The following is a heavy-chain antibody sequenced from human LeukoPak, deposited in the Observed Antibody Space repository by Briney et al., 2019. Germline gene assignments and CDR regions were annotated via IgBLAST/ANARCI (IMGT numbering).Heavy chain of an antibody. J-gene: IGHJ4*02. V-gene: IGHV3-11*04. CDR3: ARGPRRREGYDYDSNDY. Sequence: GGSLRLSCAASGFTFSDYYMSWIRQAPGKGLEWVSYISSSGSTIYYADSVRGRFAISRDNAKNSLYLQMNSLRAEDTAVYYCARGPRRREGYDYDSNDYWGQGTLVTVSS. D-gene: IGHD5-12*01. CDR1: GFTFSDYY. CDR2: ISSSGSTI.